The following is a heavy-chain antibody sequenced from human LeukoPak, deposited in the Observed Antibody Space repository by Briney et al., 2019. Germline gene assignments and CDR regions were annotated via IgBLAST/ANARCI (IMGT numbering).Heavy chain of an antibody. Sequence: SETLSLTCAVYGGSFSGYYWSWIRQPPGEGLEWIGEINHSGSTNYNPSLKSRVTISVDTSKNQFSLKLSSVTAADTAVYYCARQRIGGSYETDDAFDIWGQGTMVTVSS. D-gene: IGHD1-26*01. CDR2: INHSGST. V-gene: IGHV4-34*01. J-gene: IGHJ3*02. CDR1: GGSFSGYY. CDR3: ARQRIGGSYETDDAFDI.